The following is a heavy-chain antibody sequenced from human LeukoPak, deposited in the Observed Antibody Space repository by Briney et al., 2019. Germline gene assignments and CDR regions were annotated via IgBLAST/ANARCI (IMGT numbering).Heavy chain of an antibody. CDR1: GFTFSSYS. D-gene: IGHD3-10*01. CDR3: ARVSRGSGSYYFDY. Sequence: GGSLRLSCAASGFTFSSYSMNWVRQAPGKGLEWVSSISSSSSYIYYADSVKGRFTISRDNAKNSLYLQMNSLRAEDTAVYYCARVSRGSGSYYFDYWGQGTLVTVPS. CDR2: ISSSSSYI. J-gene: IGHJ4*02. V-gene: IGHV3-21*01.